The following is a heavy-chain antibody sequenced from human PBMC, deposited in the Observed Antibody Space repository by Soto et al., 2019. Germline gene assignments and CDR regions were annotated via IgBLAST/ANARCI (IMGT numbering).Heavy chain of an antibody. V-gene: IGHV1-18*01. Sequence: QVQLVQSGAEVKKPGASVKVSCKASGYTFTSYGISWVRQAPGQGLEWMGWISAYNGNTNYAQKRQGRVTMTTDTSTSTAYMELRSLRSDDTAVYYCARTLSGYSSSWYADYWGQGTLVTVSS. CDR2: ISAYNGNT. J-gene: IGHJ4*02. CDR3: ARTLSGYSSSWYADY. CDR1: GYTFTSYG. D-gene: IGHD6-13*01.